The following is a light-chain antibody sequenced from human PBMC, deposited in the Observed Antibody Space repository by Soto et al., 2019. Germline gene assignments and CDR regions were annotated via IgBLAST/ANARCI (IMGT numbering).Light chain of an antibody. CDR1: QSISSY. CDR3: QQGYTNPIT. J-gene: IGKJ5*01. CDR2: AAS. Sequence: DIQMTQSPSSLSASVGDRVTITCRASQSISSYLNWYQQKPGKAPKLLIYAASSLYSGVPARFSGSGSGTDFTLTITSLQAEDFAIYYCQQGYTNPITFGQGTRLEIK. V-gene: IGKV1-39*01.